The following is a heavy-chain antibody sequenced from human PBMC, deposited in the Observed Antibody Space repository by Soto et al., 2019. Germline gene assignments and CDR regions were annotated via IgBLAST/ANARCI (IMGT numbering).Heavy chain of an antibody. CDR1: GFTFSSYS. CDR2: ISSSSSTI. V-gene: IGHV3-48*02. Sequence: GGSLRLSCAASGFTFSSYSMNWVRQAPGKGLEWVSYISSSSSTIYYADSVKGRFTISRDNAKNSLYLQMNSLRDEDTAVYYCARDYYYDSSGYSRPYSTATKPRNVWGQGTLVTVAS. CDR3: ARDYYYDSSGYSRPYSTATKPRNV. J-gene: IGHJ4*02. D-gene: IGHD3-22*01.